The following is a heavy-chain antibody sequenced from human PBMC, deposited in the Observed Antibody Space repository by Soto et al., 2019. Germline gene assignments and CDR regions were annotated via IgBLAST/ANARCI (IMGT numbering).Heavy chain of an antibody. CDR1: GGTFSSYA. CDR3: ARDRIAGSKYYYGMDV. Sequence: QVQLVQSGAEVKKPGSSVRVSCKASGGTFSSYAISWVRQAPGQGLEWMGGIIPIFGTENYAQKFQGRVTITADESTSTAYMELSSLRSEDPAVYYCARDRIAGSKYYYGMDVWGQRTTVTVSS. D-gene: IGHD6-13*01. J-gene: IGHJ6*02. V-gene: IGHV1-69*01. CDR2: IIPIFGTE.